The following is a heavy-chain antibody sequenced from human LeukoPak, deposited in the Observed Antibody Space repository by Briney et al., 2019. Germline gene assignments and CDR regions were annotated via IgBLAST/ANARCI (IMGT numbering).Heavy chain of an antibody. J-gene: IGHJ4*02. Sequence: KPSETLSLTCAVYGGSFSGYYWSWIRQPPGKGLEWIGEINHSGSTNYNPSLKSRVTISVDTSKNQFSLKLSSVTAADTAVYYCARAPRWLQLVIDYWGQGTLVTVSS. D-gene: IGHD5-24*01. CDR2: INHSGST. CDR3: ARAPRWLQLVIDY. V-gene: IGHV4-34*01. CDR1: GGSFSGYY.